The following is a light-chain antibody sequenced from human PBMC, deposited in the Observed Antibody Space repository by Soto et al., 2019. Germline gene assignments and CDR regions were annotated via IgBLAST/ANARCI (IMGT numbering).Light chain of an antibody. CDR2: GAS. CDR1: QSVNTN. J-gene: IGKJ1*01. CDR3: QQYNNWPRT. V-gene: IGKV3D-15*01. Sequence: EIVMTQSPATLSASPGERATLSCRASQSVNTNVAWYQQEPGQAPRLLIYGASTRATGIPARFSGSVSGTEFALTISSLQSEDFAVYYCQQYNNWPRTFGQGTKV.